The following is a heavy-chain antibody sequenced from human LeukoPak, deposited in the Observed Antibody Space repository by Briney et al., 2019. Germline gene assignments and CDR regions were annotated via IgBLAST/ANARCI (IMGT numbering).Heavy chain of an antibody. V-gene: IGHV3-7*01. J-gene: IGHJ4*02. CDR2: VKQDGSEK. CDR3: ARGGSSSWYFN. Sequence: GGSLRLSCAASGFTLSNYWMRWVRQAPGKGLEWVANVKQDGSEKYYVDSVKGRFTISRDNAKSSLYLQMNSLRAEDTAVYYCARGGSSSWYFNWGQGTLVTVSS. CDR1: GFTLSNYW. D-gene: IGHD6-13*01.